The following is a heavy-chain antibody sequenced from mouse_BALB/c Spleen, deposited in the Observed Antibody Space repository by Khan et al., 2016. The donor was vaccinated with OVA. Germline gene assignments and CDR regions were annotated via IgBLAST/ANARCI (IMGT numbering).Heavy chain of an antibody. V-gene: IGHV3-8*02. D-gene: IGHD2-12*01. CDR3: ARSTYRYAFVY. CDR1: GDSITSGY. CDR2: IIYTGYT. J-gene: IGHJ3*01. Sequence: EVQLVESGPSLVKPSQTLSLTCSVTGDSITSGYWNWIRKFPGNKLEYMGYIIYTGYTYYNPSLKRRISITRHTSKNQYYLQLNSVTDEDTATYYCARSTYRYAFVYWGQGTLVTVSA.